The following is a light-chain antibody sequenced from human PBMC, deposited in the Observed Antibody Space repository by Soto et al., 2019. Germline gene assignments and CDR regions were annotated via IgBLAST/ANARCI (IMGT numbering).Light chain of an antibody. Sequence: DIQMTQSPSSVSASVGDRLTITCRASRDISNSLAWYQQTPGKAPKLLIYEASNLESGVPSRFSGSGSGTEFTLTISSLQPEDSATYFCQQYKTYSTWTFGQGTKVDIK. CDR3: QQYKTYSTWT. V-gene: IGKV1-5*01. CDR2: EAS. J-gene: IGKJ1*01. CDR1: RDISNS.